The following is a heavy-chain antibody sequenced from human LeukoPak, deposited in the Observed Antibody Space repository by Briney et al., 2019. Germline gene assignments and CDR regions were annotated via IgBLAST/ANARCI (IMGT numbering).Heavy chain of an antibody. CDR3: EGVITRFDY. CDR1: GFTFSSYS. J-gene: IGHJ4*02. CDR2: IRYDGSNK. V-gene: IGHV3-30*02. Sequence: PGGSLRLSCAASGFTFSSYSMNWVRQAPGKGLEWVAFIRYDGSNKYYADSVKGRFTISRDNSKNTLYLQMNSLRAEDTAVYYCEGVITRFDYWGQGTLVTVSS. D-gene: IGHD3-22*01.